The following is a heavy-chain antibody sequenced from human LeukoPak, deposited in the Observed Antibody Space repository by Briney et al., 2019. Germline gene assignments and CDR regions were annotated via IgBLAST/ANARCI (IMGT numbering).Heavy chain of an antibody. CDR2: INANSGGT. D-gene: IGHD2-2*02. Sequence: ASVKVSCKASGYTFTSYYINWVRQAPGQGLEWMGWINANSGGTNYAQKFQGRVTMTRDTSISTAYMELSRLRSDDTAVYYCARVRLPVGYCSSTSCYTWFVPWGEGTLVTVSS. J-gene: IGHJ5*02. CDR3: ARVRLPVGYCSSTSCYTWFVP. V-gene: IGHV1-2*02. CDR1: GYTFTSYY.